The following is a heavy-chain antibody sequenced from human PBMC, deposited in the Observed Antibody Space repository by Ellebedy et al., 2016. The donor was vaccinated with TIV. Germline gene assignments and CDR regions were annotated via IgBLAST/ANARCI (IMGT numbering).Heavy chain of an antibody. J-gene: IGHJ4*02. Sequence: GGSLRLXXAASGFTFSTYTMNWVRQAPGKGLEWVSFISSSSSSIYYADSVKGRFTISRDNAKNSLYLQMNSLRAEDTAVYYCASLDYGDYGVFDYWGQGTLVTVSS. CDR3: ASLDYGDYGVFDY. V-gene: IGHV3-21*01. D-gene: IGHD4-17*01. CDR1: GFTFSTYT. CDR2: ISSSSSSI.